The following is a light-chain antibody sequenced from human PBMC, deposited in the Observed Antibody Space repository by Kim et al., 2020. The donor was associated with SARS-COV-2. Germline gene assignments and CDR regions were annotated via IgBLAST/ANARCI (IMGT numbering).Light chain of an antibody. CDR2: GAS. Sequence: VFPGERATLSCRASQSVSSNLAWYQQKPGQAPRLLIYGASTRATGIPARCSGSGSGTEFTLTISSLQSEDFAVYYCQQYNNWPWTFGQGTKVDIK. J-gene: IGKJ1*01. CDR1: QSVSSN. CDR3: QQYNNWPWT. V-gene: IGKV3-15*01.